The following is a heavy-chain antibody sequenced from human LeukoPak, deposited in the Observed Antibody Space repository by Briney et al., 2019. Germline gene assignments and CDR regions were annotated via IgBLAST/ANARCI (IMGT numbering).Heavy chain of an antibody. J-gene: IGHJ3*02. Sequence: SETLSLTCTVSGVSISRYYWSWIRRPPGKGLEWIGYIDDSGNTNYNPSLKSQVTISVDKSKNQFSLKLSFVTAADTAMYYCARSDYHNSGSHTVFDAFDIWGQGTRVTVSS. CDR3: ARSDYHNSGSHTVFDAFDI. CDR2: IDDSGNT. CDR1: GVSISRYY. V-gene: IGHV4-59*01. D-gene: IGHD3-10*01.